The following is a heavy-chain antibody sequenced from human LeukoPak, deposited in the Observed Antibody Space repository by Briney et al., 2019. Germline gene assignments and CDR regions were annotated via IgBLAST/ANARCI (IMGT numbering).Heavy chain of an antibody. D-gene: IGHD3-3*01. CDR3: VRSDDFWSGYYGY. J-gene: IGHJ4*02. CDR1: GGSISSYC. V-gene: IGHV4-59*01. CDR2: IFYSGST. Sequence: NPSETLSLTCTVSGGSISSYCWSWIRQPPGKGLEWVGYIFYSGSTNYNPSLKSRVTISVDTSKNQFSLKLSSVTAADTAVYYCVRSDDFWSGYYGYWGQGTLVTVSS.